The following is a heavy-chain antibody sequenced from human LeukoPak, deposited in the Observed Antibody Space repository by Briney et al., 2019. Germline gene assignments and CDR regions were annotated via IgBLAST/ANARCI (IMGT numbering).Heavy chain of an antibody. CDR1: GGSISSSSYY. CDR3: ARQGTRSGQIDY. Sequence: PSETLSLTCTVSGGSISSSSYYWGWIRQPPGKGLEWIGSIYYSGSTYYNPSLKRRVTISVDTSKNQFSLKLSSVTAADTAVYYCARQGTRSGQIDYWGQGTLVTVSS. CDR2: IYYSGST. J-gene: IGHJ4*02. D-gene: IGHD6-19*01. V-gene: IGHV4-39*01.